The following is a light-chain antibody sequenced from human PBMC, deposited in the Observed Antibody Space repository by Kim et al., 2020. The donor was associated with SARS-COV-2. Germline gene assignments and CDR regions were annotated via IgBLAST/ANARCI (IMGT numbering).Light chain of an antibody. J-gene: IGKJ1*01. Sequence: PGDRAALSSQASQRFDGYVGWYQHKTGQTPKILIDDTSKRATVVPARFIASGSATDFTLTINGLEPDDFAVYYCQQRNDWTAIPTFGQGTKVDIK. V-gene: IGKV3-11*01. CDR1: QRFDGY. CDR3: QQRNDWTAIPT. CDR2: DTS.